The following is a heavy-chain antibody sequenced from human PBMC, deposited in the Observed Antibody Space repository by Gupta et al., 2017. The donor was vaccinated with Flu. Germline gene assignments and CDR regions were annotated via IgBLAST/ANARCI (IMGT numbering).Heavy chain of an antibody. CDR2: IGSSGSTI. CDR3: ARGAYSSGWYFKY. D-gene: IGHD6-19*01. J-gene: IGHJ4*02. V-gene: IGHV3-48*03. CDR1: GFAFSSYE. Sequence: EVQLVESGGGLAQPGGSLRLSCAASGFAFSSYEMSWVRQAPGKGLEWVSYIGSSGSTIYYADSVKGRFTISRDNAKNSLYLQMNSLRAEDTAVYYCARGAYSSGWYFKYWGQGILVTVSS.